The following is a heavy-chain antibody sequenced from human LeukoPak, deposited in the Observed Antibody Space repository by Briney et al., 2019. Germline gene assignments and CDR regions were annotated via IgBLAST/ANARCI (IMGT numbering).Heavy chain of an antibody. CDR3: AKTDTDSYYYDSSGYYWFGY. CDR1: GFTFSDYY. Sequence: GGSLRLSCAASGFTFSDYYMSWIRQAPGKGLEWVSYISSSGSTIYYADSVKGRFTISRDNAKNSLYLQMNSLRAEDTAVYYCAKTDTDSYYYDSSGYYWFGYWGQGTLVTVSS. CDR2: ISSSGSTI. D-gene: IGHD3-22*01. V-gene: IGHV3-11*01. J-gene: IGHJ4*02.